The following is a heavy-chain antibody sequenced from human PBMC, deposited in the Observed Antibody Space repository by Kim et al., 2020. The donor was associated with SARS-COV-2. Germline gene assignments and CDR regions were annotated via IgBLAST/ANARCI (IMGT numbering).Heavy chain of an antibody. CDR3: AKEDGYSSFDY. Sequence: GGSLRLSCAASGFTFSPYDIHWVRQAPGKGLEWVGLMSYDGRNTYYADSVKGRFTISRDNSKNTLYLQMNSLRAEDTALYYCAKEDGYSSFDYWGQGTL. CDR2: MSYDGRNT. CDR1: GFTFSPYD. D-gene: IGHD5-18*01. V-gene: IGHV3-30*18. J-gene: IGHJ4*02.